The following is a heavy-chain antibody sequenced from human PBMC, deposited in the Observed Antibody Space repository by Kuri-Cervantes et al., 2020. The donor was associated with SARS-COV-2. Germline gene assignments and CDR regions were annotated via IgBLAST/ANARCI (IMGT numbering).Heavy chain of an antibody. D-gene: IGHD2-15*01. J-gene: IGHJ5*02. CDR2: SNAGNGNT. Sequence: ASVKVSCKASGYTFTSYAMHWVRQAPGQRLEWMGWSNAGNGNTKYSQEFQGRVTITRDTSASTAYMELSSLRSEDMAVYYCARSPPGCSGGSCYSGKIFDPWGQGTLVTVSS. CDR3: ARSPPGCSGGSCYSGKIFDP. V-gene: IGHV1-3*02. CDR1: GYTFTSYA.